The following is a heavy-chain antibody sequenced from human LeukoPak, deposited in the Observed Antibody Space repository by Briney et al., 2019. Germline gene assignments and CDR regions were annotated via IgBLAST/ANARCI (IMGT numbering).Heavy chain of an antibody. Sequence: PGGSLRLSCAASGFTFSSYSMNWVRQAPGKGLEWVSYISSSGSTIYYADSVKGRFTISRDNAKNSLYLQMNSLRAEDTAVYYCAGVVEAAATPIYYMDVWGKGTTVTVSS. CDR1: GFTFSSYS. D-gene: IGHD6-13*01. CDR2: ISSSGSTI. J-gene: IGHJ6*03. CDR3: AGVVEAAATPIYYMDV. V-gene: IGHV3-48*04.